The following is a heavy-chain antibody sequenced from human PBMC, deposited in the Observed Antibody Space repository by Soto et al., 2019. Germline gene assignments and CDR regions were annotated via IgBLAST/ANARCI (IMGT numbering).Heavy chain of an antibody. J-gene: IGHJ6*02. CDR2: ISAYNGNT. V-gene: IGHV1-18*01. CDR3: ARDGTMVRGVSYGMDV. D-gene: IGHD3-10*01. Sequence: GFSVKVSCKGSVYSFTSYGISWLRQAPGQGLEWIGWISAYNGNTNYAQKLQGRVTMTTDTSTSTAYMELRSLRSDDTAVYYCARDGTMVRGVSYGMDVWGQGTTVTVSS. CDR1: VYSFTSYG.